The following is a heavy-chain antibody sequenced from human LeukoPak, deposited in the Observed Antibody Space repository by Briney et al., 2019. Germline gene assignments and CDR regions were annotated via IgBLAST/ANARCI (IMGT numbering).Heavy chain of an antibody. D-gene: IGHD6-13*01. J-gene: IGHJ4*02. CDR2: ISSTGGTI. CDR3: ARVCTAAAGCVDY. V-gene: IGHV3-48*01. Sequence: GGSLRLSCAASGFTFSSNSMNWVRQAPGKGLEWVSYISSTGGTIYYADSVKGRFTISRDNSKNTLYLQMNSLRAEDTAVYHCARVCTAAAGCVDYWGQGTLVTVSS. CDR1: GFTFSSNS.